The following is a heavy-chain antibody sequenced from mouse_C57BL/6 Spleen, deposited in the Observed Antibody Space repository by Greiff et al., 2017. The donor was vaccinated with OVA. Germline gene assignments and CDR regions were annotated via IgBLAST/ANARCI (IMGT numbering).Heavy chain of an antibody. CDR2: IDPETGGT. V-gene: IGHV1-15*01. Sequence: VKLMESGAELVRPGASVTLSCKASGYTFTDYEMHWVKQTPVHGLEWIGAIDPETGGTAYNQKFKGKAILTADKSSSTAYMELRSLTSEDSAVYYCTRGDRFAYWGQGTLVTVSA. CDR1: GYTFTDYE. CDR3: TRGDRFAY. D-gene: IGHD3-3*01. J-gene: IGHJ3*01.